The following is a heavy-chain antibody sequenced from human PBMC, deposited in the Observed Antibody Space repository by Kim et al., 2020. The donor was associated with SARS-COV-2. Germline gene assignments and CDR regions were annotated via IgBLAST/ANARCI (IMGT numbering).Heavy chain of an antibody. D-gene: IGHD3-16*01. CDR1: GFTFSSYA. CDR3: AKDRTAYVWGSCGLDY. J-gene: IGHJ4*02. Sequence: GGSLRLSCAASGFTFSSYAMSWVRQAPGKGLEWVSAISGSGGSTYYADSVKGRFTISRDNSKNTLYLQMNSLRAEDTAVYYCAKDRTAYVWGSCGLDYWGQGTLVTVSS. V-gene: IGHV3-23*01. CDR2: ISGSGGST.